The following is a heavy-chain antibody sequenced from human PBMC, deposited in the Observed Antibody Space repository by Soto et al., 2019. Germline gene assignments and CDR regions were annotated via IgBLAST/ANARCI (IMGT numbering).Heavy chain of an antibody. Sequence: PSQTLSLTCAISGDSVSSYSAAWNWIRQSPSGGLEWLGRTYYRSRFFSDYAVSVKSRITINPDTSKNQFSLQLNSVTPEDTAVYYCARENFAARPYNWFDPWGQGTLVTVSS. CDR3: ARENFAARPYNWFDP. D-gene: IGHD6-6*01. J-gene: IGHJ5*02. V-gene: IGHV6-1*01. CDR2: TYYRSRFFS. CDR1: GDSVSSYSAA.